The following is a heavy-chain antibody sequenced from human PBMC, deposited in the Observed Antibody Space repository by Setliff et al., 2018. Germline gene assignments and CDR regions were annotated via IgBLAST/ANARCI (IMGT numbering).Heavy chain of an antibody. D-gene: IGHD2-21*02. J-gene: IGHJ3*02. CDR1: GYTFTNSW. V-gene: IGHV5-51*01. CDR2: IYPGDSDA. Sequence: PGESLKISCKGSGYTFTNSWINWVRQMPGKGLEWMGIIYPGDSDATYSPSFQGQVTISADKSISTAYLQWSSLKASDSAMYYCARQGPGVVTEKNAFDIWGQGTMVTVSS. CDR3: ARQGPGVVTEKNAFDI.